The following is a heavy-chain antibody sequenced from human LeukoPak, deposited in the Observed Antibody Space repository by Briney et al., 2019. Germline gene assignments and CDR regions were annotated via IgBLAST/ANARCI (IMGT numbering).Heavy chain of an antibody. D-gene: IGHD3-22*01. Sequence: SETLSLTCTVSGDSITNNNCYWGWVRQPPGKGLEWIASIYYSGSSYYNPSLKSRVTMSVDTSKNQFSLKLSSVTAADTAVYYCARDRGSTMIAVGDLRRTWYFDLWGRGTLVTVSS. CDR1: GDSITNNNCY. CDR3: ARDRGSTMIAVGDLRRTWYFDL. V-gene: IGHV4-39*07. J-gene: IGHJ2*01. CDR2: IYYSGSS.